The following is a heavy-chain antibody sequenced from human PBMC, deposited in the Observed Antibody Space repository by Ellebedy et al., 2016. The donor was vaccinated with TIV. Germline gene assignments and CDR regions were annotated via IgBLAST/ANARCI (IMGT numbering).Heavy chain of an antibody. Sequence: GGSLSLSCAASGFTFSSYDMHWVRQGPGKGLEWVSAIGTAGDTYYPGSVKGRFTISRENAKNSLYLQITSLLAEDTAVYYCARVRFGDTAVDYWGQGTLVTVSS. V-gene: IGHV3-13*01. CDR1: GFTFSSYD. J-gene: IGHJ4*03. CDR3: ARVRFGDTAVDY. CDR2: IGTAGDT. D-gene: IGHD2-21*01.